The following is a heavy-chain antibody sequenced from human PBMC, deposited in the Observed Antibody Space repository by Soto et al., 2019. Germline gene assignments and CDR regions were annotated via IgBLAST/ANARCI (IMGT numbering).Heavy chain of an antibody. CDR1: GGISSSYI. CDR3: ARRRGHSTSYVFDY. Sequence: QVRLEPAGAEVKRPGSSVTVSCKASGGISSSYIINWVRQAPGQGLQWMGGINPIFNAVQSAPKFQGRVRLTADKCTDTFFMHLCSLTSDDTAVYFCARRRGHSTSYVFDYWGQGTLVTVSS. CDR2: INPIFNAV. J-gene: IGHJ4*02. V-gene: IGHV1-69*06. D-gene: IGHD6-13*01.